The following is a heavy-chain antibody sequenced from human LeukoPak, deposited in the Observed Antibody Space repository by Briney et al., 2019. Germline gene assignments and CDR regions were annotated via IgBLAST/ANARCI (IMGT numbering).Heavy chain of an antibody. CDR2: IGGRGKNT. CDR1: GFTFSSHA. Sequence: PGGSLRLSCAASGFTFSSHAISWVRQAPGKGLEWVSSIGGRGKNTFYADAVKGRFTISRDNSKDTLYLQINSLRAEDTAVYYCAKDLETINPTMDWGQGTLVTVSS. J-gene: IGHJ4*02. D-gene: IGHD3-10*01. V-gene: IGHV3-23*01. CDR3: AKDLETINPTMD.